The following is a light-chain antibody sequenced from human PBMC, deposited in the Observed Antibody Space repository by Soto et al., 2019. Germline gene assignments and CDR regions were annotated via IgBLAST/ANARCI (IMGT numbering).Light chain of an antibody. J-gene: IGKJ4*01. CDR2: GVS. CDR3: QQRSSWPPT. CDR1: QTSCDK. Sequence: VLTQSPDTLSLSPGRTATLAWSSTQTSCDKYPAWSHQRSGKPPWCLILGVSISASGITARCSGSGSGRDVTPTIISLEPADGAVYYCQQRSSWPPTFGGGTKVDI. V-gene: IGKV3-11*02.